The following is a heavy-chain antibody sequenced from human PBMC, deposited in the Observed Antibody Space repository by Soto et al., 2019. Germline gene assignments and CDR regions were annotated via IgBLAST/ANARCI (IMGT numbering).Heavy chain of an antibody. V-gene: IGHV3-74*01. D-gene: IGHD6-19*01. Sequence: GGSLRLPCAASGCNFSSYWIHWVRQAPGKGLVWVSRINSDGSSTSYADSVKGRFTISRDNAKNTLYLQMNSLRAEDTAVYYCARVNRIAVVHWFDPWGQGTLVTVSS. J-gene: IGHJ5*02. CDR2: INSDGSST. CDR3: ARVNRIAVVHWFDP. CDR1: GCNFSSYW.